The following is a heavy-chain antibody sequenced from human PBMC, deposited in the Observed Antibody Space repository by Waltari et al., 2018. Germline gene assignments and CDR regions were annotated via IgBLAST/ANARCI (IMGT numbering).Heavy chain of an antibody. CDR1: SSGGYY. CDR2: IYYSGST. D-gene: IGHD3-22*01. CDR3: ARDGYDSSSSDAFDI. J-gene: IGHJ3*02. V-gene: IGHV4-31*02. Sequence: SSGGYYWSWIRQHPGKGLEWIGYIYYSGSTYYNPSLKSRVTISVDTSKNQFSLKLSSVTAADTAVYYCARDGYDSSSSDAFDIWGQGTMVTVSS.